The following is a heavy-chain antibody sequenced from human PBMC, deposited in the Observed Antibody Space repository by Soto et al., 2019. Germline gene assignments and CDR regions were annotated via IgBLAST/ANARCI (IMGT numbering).Heavy chain of an antibody. CDR2: SIPIFGTA. CDR1: GGTFNNYP. J-gene: IGHJ6*02. CDR3: ARGRGCSGDDHYYYFDMDV. D-gene: IGHD5-12*01. V-gene: IGHV1-69*13. Sequence: SVKVSCKASGGTFNNYPITWVRQAPGEGLEWMGGSIPIFGTANYAQNFQGRVTISVDESTSTAYMELSSLRSEDTAVYYCARGRGCSGDDHYYYFDMDVWGQGTTVTAP.